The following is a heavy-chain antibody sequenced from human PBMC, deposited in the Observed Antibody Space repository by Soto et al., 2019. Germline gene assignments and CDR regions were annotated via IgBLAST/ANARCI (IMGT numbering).Heavy chain of an antibody. J-gene: IGHJ4*02. CDR3: ARSAGNACRFSEY. Sequence: GESLKISCXGSGYTFTSYWIGWVRQMPGEGLEWLGVIYPGDSDTRYSPSFQGQVTISADKSINTAYLQWGSLKASDSAIYYCARSAGNACRFSEYWGQGTLVTVSS. D-gene: IGHD2-15*01. V-gene: IGHV5-51*01. CDR2: IYPGDSDT. CDR1: GYTFTSYW.